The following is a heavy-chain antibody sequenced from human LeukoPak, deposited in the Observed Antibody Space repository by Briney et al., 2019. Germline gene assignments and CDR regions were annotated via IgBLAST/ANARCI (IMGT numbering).Heavy chain of an antibody. Sequence: PGGSLRLSCAASGFTFSDYAMSWVRQASGKGLEWVSTISGSGGSTYYADSVKGRFTISRDSSKNTLYLQMNNLRPEDTAVYYCAKLHNLNCDYWGLGTLVTVSS. CDR3: AKLHNLNCDY. V-gene: IGHV3-23*01. CDR2: ISGSGGST. J-gene: IGHJ4*02. CDR1: GFTFSDYA. D-gene: IGHD1-14*01.